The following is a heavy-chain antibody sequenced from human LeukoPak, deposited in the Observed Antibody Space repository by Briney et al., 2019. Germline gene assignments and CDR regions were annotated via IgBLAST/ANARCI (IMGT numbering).Heavy chain of an antibody. D-gene: IGHD6-19*01. J-gene: IGHJ5*02. Sequence: PSETLSLTCTVSGYSISSGYYWGWIRQPPGKGLEWIGSIYHSGSTYYNPSLKSRVTISVDTSKNQFSLKLSSVTAADTAVYYCARNLIPWNIAVAGTIGWFDPWGQGTLVTVSS. V-gene: IGHV4-38-2*02. CDR1: GYSISSGYY. CDR3: ARNLIPWNIAVAGTIGWFDP. CDR2: IYHSGST.